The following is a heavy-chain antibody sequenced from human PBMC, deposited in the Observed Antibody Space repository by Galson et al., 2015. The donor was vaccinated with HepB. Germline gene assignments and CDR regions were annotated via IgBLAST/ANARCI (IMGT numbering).Heavy chain of an antibody. CDR1: GFVVSTSH. CDR3: AKDPYLYSALAGTMAGFDY. D-gene: IGHD6-19*01. J-gene: IGHJ4*02. Sequence: SLRLSCAASGFVVSTSHMSWVRQAPGRELEWVSIIYDDGRTFYSDSVKGRFTISRDNSKNTLYLQMNSLRAEDTALYYCAKDPYLYSALAGTMAGFDYWGQGTLVTVSS. V-gene: IGHV3-66*02. CDR2: IYDDGRT.